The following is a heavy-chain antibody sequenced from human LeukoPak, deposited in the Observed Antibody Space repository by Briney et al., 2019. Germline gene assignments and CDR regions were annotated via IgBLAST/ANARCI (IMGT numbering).Heavy chain of an antibody. CDR3: ARRRDDYNSPFDY. Sequence: GGSLRLSCAASGFTFSSYWMHWVRQAPGKGLVWVSRINTDGSSTTYADSVMGRFTISRDNAENTVYLQMNSLRAEDTAVYYCARRRDDYNSPFDYWGQGTLVTVSS. CDR2: INTDGSST. V-gene: IGHV3-74*01. D-gene: IGHD5-24*01. J-gene: IGHJ4*02. CDR1: GFTFSSYW.